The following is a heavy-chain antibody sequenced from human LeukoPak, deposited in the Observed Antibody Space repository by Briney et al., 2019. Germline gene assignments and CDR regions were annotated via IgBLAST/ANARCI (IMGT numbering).Heavy chain of an antibody. D-gene: IGHD3-16*01. J-gene: IGHJ6*03. CDR2: ISAYNGKT. Sequence: GASVKVSCKSSGYTFSIYGFTWVRHAPGQGLEWMGWISAYNGKTLYAEKFLGRVTMTTDTATSTVYMELRSLRSDDTAVYYCARVSHLRPSDYMDVWGKGTTVTVSS. CDR3: ARVSHLRPSDYMDV. V-gene: IGHV1-18*01. CDR1: GYTFSIYG.